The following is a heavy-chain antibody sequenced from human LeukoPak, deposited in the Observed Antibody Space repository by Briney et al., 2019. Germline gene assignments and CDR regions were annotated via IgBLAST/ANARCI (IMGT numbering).Heavy chain of an antibody. V-gene: IGHV4-59*10. D-gene: IGHD6-6*01. Sequence: SETLSLTCAVYGGSFSGYYWSWIRQPPGKGLEWIGRIYTSGSTNYNPSLKSRVTVSVDTSKNQFSLKLSSVTAADTAVYYCARGLAAPMYNWFDPWGQGTLVTVSS. CDR3: ARGLAAPMYNWFDP. CDR2: IYTSGST. CDR1: GGSFSGYY. J-gene: IGHJ5*02.